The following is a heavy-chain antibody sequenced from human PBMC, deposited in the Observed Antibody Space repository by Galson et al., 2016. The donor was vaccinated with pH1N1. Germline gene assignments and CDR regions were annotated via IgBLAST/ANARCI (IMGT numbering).Heavy chain of an antibody. D-gene: IGHD4-17*01. Sequence: SLRLSCAASGFTFDAFAMHWVRQVPGKGLEWVSVTTWNSHVIDYADSVKGRFTISRDNARNSLYLQMNNLRPEDTAFYYCAKDHCSHGDTNCFYFDLWGRGTLVTVSS. CDR2: TTWNSHVI. V-gene: IGHV3-9*01. CDR3: AKDHCSHGDTNCFYFDL. J-gene: IGHJ2*01. CDR1: GFTFDAFA.